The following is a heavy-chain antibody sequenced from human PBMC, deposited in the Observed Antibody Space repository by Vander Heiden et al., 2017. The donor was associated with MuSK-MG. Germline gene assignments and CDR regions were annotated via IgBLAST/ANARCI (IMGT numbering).Heavy chain of an antibody. CDR3: AKAPRSGDS. CDR2: ISVGGDTA. Sequence: EVQLLESGGGLVQPGGSLRLSCVASGFTFSSYAMSWVRQAPQKGLEWISAISVGGDTAYYADSVKGRFTISRDNSKNTVYLQMNSRRADDTAVYYCAKAPRSGDSWGQGTLVTVSS. J-gene: IGHJ4*02. V-gene: IGHV3-23*01. CDR1: GFTFSSYA.